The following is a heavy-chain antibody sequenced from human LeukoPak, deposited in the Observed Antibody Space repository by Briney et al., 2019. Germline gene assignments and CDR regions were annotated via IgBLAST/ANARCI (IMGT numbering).Heavy chain of an antibody. Sequence: ASVKVSCKASGYTFTTYQITWVRQAPGQGPEWMGWISAYTGHTKFAQKFQGRVTMTRDISTSTAYMELRSLRSDDTAVYYCAREGSSSWSGYFDLWGRGTLVTVSS. J-gene: IGHJ2*01. CDR3: AREGSSSWSGYFDL. V-gene: IGHV1-18*01. CDR1: GYTFTTYQ. CDR2: ISAYTGHT. D-gene: IGHD6-13*01.